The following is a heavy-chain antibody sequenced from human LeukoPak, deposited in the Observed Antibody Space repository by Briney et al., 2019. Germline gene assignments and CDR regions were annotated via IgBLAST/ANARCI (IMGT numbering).Heavy chain of an antibody. D-gene: IGHD3-10*01. J-gene: IGHJ4*02. CDR2: IYYSGST. CDR3: ASGMWSGEVFFC. CDR1: GGSISSYY. V-gene: IGHV4-59*01. Sequence: SETLSLTCTVSGGSISSYYWSWIRPPPGKGLEWIGYIYYSGSTNYNPSLKSRVTISVDTSKNQFSLKLSSVTAADTAVYYCASGMWSGEVFFCWGQGTLVTVSS.